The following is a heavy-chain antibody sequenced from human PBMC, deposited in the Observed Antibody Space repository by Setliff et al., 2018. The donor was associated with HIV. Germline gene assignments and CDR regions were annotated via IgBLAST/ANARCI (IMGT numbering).Heavy chain of an antibody. CDR1: GFTFSSYS. CDR3: ARDVAVASFFNY. D-gene: IGHD6-19*01. J-gene: IGHJ4*02. Sequence: PGESLKISCAASGFTFSSYSMNWVRQAPGKGLEWVSYISSSSSYTHYADSVKGRFTISRDNVKNSLYLQMNSLRAEDTAVYYCARDVAVASFFNYWGQGTLVTVSS. CDR2: ISSSSSYT. V-gene: IGHV3-21*04.